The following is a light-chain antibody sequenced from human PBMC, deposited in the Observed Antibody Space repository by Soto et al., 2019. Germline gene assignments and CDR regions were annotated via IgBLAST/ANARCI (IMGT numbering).Light chain of an antibody. J-gene: IGLJ2*01. V-gene: IGLV1-40*01. CDR2: TNN. CDR1: STNIGANSA. CDR3: QSEDDSLRSSV. Sequence: SVLTQPSSVFGAPGQKVTFSFTGRSTNIGANSAVHWYQQLPETAPKLLIYTNNNRPSGVPDRFSASKSGISASLAITGLQAEDEAKYNGQSEDDSLRSSVFGGGAKVTVL.